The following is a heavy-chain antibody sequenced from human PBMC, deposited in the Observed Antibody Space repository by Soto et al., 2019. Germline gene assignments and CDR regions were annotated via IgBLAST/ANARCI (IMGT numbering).Heavy chain of an antibody. J-gene: IGHJ6*02. CDR2: IWYDGSNK. CDR1: GFTFSSYG. CDR3: ARDHCSSTSCYTPPTDMDYYYYGMDV. D-gene: IGHD2-2*02. Sequence: QVQLVESGGGVVQPGRSLRLSCAASGFTFSSYGMHWVRQAPGKGLEWVAVIWYDGSNKYYADSVKGRFTISRDNSTSSLNLQMNSLRSEDTAVYYCARDHCSSTSCYTPPTDMDYYYYGMDVWGQGTTVTVSS. V-gene: IGHV3-33*01.